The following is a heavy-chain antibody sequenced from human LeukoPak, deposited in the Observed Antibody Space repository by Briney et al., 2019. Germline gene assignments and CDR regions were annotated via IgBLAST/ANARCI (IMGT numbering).Heavy chain of an antibody. V-gene: IGHV1-2*02. CDR3: ARDSIVGATCDY. J-gene: IGHJ4*02. D-gene: IGHD1-26*01. CDR1: GYTFTGNH. Sequence: ASVKVSCRASGYTFTGNHIHWVRQAPGQGLEWMGWINPDSGGTNYAQKFQGRVTMTRDTSISTAYMELSRLRSDDTAMYYCARDSIVGATCDYWGQGTLVTVSS. CDR2: INPDSGGT.